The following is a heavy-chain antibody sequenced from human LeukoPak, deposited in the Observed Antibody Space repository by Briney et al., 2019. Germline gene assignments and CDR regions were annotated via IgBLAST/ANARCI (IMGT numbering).Heavy chain of an antibody. CDR2: IIPIFGTA. V-gene: IGHV1-69*13. J-gene: IGHJ4*02. CDR1: GGPFSSYA. CDR3: ARDRGYSSSWYETNFDY. Sequence: SVKVSCKASGGPFSSYAISWVRQAPGQGLEWMGGIIPIFGTANYAQKFQGRVTITADESTSTAYMELSSLRSEDTAVYYCARDRGYSSSWYETNFDYWGQGTLVTVSS. D-gene: IGHD6-13*01.